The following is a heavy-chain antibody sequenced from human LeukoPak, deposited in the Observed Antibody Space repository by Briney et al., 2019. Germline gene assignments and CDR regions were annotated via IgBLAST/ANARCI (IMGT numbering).Heavy chain of an antibody. V-gene: IGHV1-69*01. D-gene: IGHD2-21*01. Sequence: PVKVSCKASGGTFSSYAISWVRQAPGQGLEWMGGIIPIFGTANYAQKFQGRVTLTAHQSTSTPYMHLSSLRSEHTAVYYCATSLYSSAPPHPSIWGQGTMVTVSS. J-gene: IGHJ3*02. CDR1: GGTFSSYA. CDR3: ATSLYSSAPPHPSI. CDR2: IIPIFGTA.